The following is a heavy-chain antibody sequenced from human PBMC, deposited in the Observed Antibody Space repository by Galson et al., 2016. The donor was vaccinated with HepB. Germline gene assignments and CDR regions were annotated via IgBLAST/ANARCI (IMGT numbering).Heavy chain of an antibody. V-gene: IGHV3-13*01. Sequence: SLRLSCAASGFTFSTGDLHWVRQATGKGLEWVSAIGLAGDTYYLDSVRGRFTISRENVRNSLYLQMTSLRAGDTAVYYCARARSVGLGKWTWYFDLWAVAPWSLSPQ. CDR3: ARARSVGLGKWTWYFDL. CDR1: GFTFSTGD. D-gene: IGHD3-16*01. J-gene: IGHJ2*01. CDR2: IGLAGDT.